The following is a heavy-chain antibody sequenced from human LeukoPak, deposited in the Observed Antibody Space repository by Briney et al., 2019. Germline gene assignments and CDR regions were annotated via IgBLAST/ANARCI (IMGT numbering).Heavy chain of an antibody. J-gene: IGHJ6*02. Sequence: ASVKVSCKASGYTFTSYGISWVRQAPGQGLEWMGWISAYNGNTNYAQKLQGRVTMTTDTSTSTAYMELRSLRSDDTAVYYCARDLGIAVVELYYYGMDVWGQGTTVTVSS. CDR3: ARDLGIAVVELYYYGMDV. CDR1: GYTFTSYG. V-gene: IGHV1-18*01. D-gene: IGHD6-19*01. CDR2: ISAYNGNT.